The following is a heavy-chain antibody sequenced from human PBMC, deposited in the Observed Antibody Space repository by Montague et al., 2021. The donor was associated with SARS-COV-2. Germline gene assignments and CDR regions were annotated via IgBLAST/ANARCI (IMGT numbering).Heavy chain of an antibody. J-gene: IGHJ3*02. CDR3: ARTDFTIVRWVNRWAFDI. Sequence: SETLSFTCTVSGGSISTYYWSWIRQPPGKGLEWIGYIYYSGSTNYYPSLKSRVTISVDTSKNQFSLRLSSVTAADTAVYYCARTDFTIVRWVNRWAFDIWGQGTMVTVSS. V-gene: IGHV4-59*01. CDR2: IYYSGST. D-gene: IGHD3-10*01. CDR1: GGSISTYY.